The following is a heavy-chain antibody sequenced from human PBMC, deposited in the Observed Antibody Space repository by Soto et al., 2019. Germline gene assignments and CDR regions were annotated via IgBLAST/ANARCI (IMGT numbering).Heavy chain of an antibody. Sequence: EVQLVESGGGFVQPGGSLTLSCAASGFTFSNYWMHWVRQVPGKGLIWVSRMNTDGRKRHYADSVQGRFTISRDNTNNRLHLQMNSLRVDDSGVYYFAKDHSGCNTIDFWGLGTLVTVSS. V-gene: IGHV3-74*01. CDR2: MNTDGRKR. CDR3: AKDHSGCNTIDF. D-gene: IGHD2-2*01. CDR1: GFTFSNYW. J-gene: IGHJ4*02.